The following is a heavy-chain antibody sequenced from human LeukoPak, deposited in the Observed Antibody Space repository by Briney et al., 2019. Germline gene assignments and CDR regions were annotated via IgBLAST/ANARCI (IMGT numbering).Heavy chain of an antibody. Sequence: GALRLSCAASGFSVRSKFMSWVRQAPGKGLEWVSVIYGGGTTYYADSVKGRFTISRDNSKNTLYLQMNSLRAEDTAVYFCAREGGNDAFDIWGQGTMVTVSS. V-gene: IGHV3-53*01. CDR1: GFSVRSKF. J-gene: IGHJ3*02. CDR3: AREGGNDAFDI. CDR2: IYGGGTT. D-gene: IGHD6-25*01.